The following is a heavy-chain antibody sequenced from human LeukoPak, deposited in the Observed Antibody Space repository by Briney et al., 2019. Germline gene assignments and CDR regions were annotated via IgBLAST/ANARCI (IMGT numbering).Heavy chain of an antibody. CDR3: AKARGTNWGLDC. J-gene: IGHJ4*02. D-gene: IGHD7-27*01. CDR1: GDSVSSNSAA. V-gene: IGHV6-1*01. Sequence: SQTLSLTCAISGDSVSSNSAAWNWIRQSPSRGFEWLGRTYYRSKWYNDYAASVKSRITINPDTSKNLFSLQLNSVTAEDTAVYYCAKARGTNWGLDCWGQGTLVTVSS. CDR2: TYYRSKWYN.